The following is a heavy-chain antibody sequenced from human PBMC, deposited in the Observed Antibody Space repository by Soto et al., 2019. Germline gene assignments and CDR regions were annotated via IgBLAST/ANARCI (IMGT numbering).Heavy chain of an antibody. CDR1: GFTFRSYA. J-gene: IGHJ4*02. D-gene: IGHD6-19*01. Sequence: EVQLLESGGNLVQPGGSLRLSCAASGFTFRSYAMSWVRQAPGKGLEWVSAISGNGGSTYYADSVKGRFTIFRDNSKNTVYLHMNSLRAEDTAVYYCAKDPSSGGVGYWGQGTLVTVSS. V-gene: IGHV3-23*01. CDR2: ISGNGGST. CDR3: AKDPSSGGVGY.